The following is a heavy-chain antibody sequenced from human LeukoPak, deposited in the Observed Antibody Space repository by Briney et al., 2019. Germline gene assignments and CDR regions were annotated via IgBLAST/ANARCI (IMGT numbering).Heavy chain of an antibody. Sequence: SETLSLTCAVYDGSFSGYYWSWIRQPPGKGLEWIGEINHSGSTNYNPSLKSRVTISVDTSKNQFSLKLSSVTAADTAVYYCARGKRSGYSYGIYYFDYWGQGTLVTVSS. V-gene: IGHV4-34*01. CDR3: ARGKRSGYSYGIYYFDY. D-gene: IGHD5-18*01. CDR1: DGSFSGYY. J-gene: IGHJ4*02. CDR2: INHSGST.